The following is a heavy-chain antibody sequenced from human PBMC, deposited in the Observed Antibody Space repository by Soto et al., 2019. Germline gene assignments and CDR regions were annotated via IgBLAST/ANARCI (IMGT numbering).Heavy chain of an antibody. V-gene: IGHV6-1*01. D-gene: IGHD2-8*01. CDR3: ARATHGAQGFDP. Sequence: SQTLSLTCAISGDSVSSNSASWNWIRQSPSRGLEWLGRTYYRSTWYNEYTVSVKSRIAINPDTSKNQFSLHLNSVTPEDTAVYFCARATHGAQGFDPWGQGALVNGSS. CDR1: GDSVSSNSAS. J-gene: IGHJ5*02. CDR2: TYYRSTWYN.